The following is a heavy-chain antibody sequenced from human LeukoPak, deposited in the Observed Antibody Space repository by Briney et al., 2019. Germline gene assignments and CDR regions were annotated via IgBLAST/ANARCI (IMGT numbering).Heavy chain of an antibody. CDR2: IYTSGST. J-gene: IGHJ4*02. CDR3: ARDSPIFGVVITFDY. V-gene: IGHV4-4*07. CDR1: GGSISSYY. D-gene: IGHD3-3*01. Sequence: SETLSLTCTVSGGSISSYYWSWIRQPAGKGLEWIGRIYTSGSTNYNPSLKSRVTKSVDTSKNQFSLKLSSVTAADTAVYYCARDSPIFGVVITFDYWGQGTLVTVSS.